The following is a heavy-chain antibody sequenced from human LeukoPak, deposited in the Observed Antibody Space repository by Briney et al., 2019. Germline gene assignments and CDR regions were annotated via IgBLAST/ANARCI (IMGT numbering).Heavy chain of an antibody. J-gene: IGHJ4*02. CDR2: IYNSGST. Sequence: KPSETLSFTCTVSGGSVSDNNFFRNWIRQPPGKGLEWIGYIYNSGSTNYNPALNSRVTISVDTSNNQFSLKLSSVIAADTAVYYCAGLEAHRPLDYWGQGTLVIVSS. CDR1: GGSVSDNNFF. V-gene: IGHV4-61*01. CDR3: AGLEAHRPLDY.